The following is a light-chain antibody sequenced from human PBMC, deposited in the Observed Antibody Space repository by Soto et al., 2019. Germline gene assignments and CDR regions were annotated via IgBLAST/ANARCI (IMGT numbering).Light chain of an antibody. CDR1: QSVMNN. J-gene: IGKJ4*01. CDR2: DTS. CDR3: QPYNNWPLT. Sequence: EIVMTQSPATLSVSPGERATLSCWASQSVMNNLAWYQQKPGQTPRLLIYDTSTRATGVPTRFSGSRSGAEFTLTINSLQSEDFAVYYCQPYNNWPLTFGGGTKVDIK. V-gene: IGKV3-15*01.